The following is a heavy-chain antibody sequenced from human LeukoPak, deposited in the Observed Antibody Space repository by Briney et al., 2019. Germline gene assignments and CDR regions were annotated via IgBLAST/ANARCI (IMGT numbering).Heavy chain of an antibody. D-gene: IGHD3-10*01. Sequence: SGGSLRLSCTASGFTFGDYAMSWVRQAPGKGLEWVGFIRSKAYGGTTEYAASVKGRFTISRDDSKGIAYLQMNSLKTEDTAVYYCTRYYGSGSFDYWGQGTLVTVSS. CDR2: IRSKAYGGTT. V-gene: IGHV3-49*04. CDR3: TRYYGSGSFDY. J-gene: IGHJ4*02. CDR1: GFTFGDYA.